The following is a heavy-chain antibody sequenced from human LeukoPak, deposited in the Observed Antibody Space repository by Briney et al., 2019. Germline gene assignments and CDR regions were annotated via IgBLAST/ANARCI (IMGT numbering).Heavy chain of an antibody. D-gene: IGHD3-10*01. J-gene: IGHJ4*02. V-gene: IGHV4-34*01. CDR2: INHSGST. Sequence: SETLSLTCAVNGGPFSGYYWGWIPQPPGKGLEWIGEINHSGSTNYHPSLKSRVTISVDTSKNQFSLKLSSVTAADTAVYYCARVGADGSGFLFDYWGQGTLVTVSS. CDR3: ARVGADGSGFLFDY. CDR1: GGPFSGYY.